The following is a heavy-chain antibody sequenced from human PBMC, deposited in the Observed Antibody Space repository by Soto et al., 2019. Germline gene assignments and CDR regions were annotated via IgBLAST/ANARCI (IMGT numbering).Heavy chain of an antibody. V-gene: IGHV1-69*01. CDR3: ARYSSSWYMGYYYGMDV. CDR1: GGTFSSYA. CDR2: IIPIFGTA. D-gene: IGHD6-13*01. Sequence: QVQLVQSGAEVKKPGSSVKVSCKASGGTFSSYAISWVRQAPGQGLEWMGGIIPIFGTANYAQKFQGRVTITADESTSTAYMEVSSVRAEDTAVYYCARYSSSWYMGYYYGMDVWGQGTTVTVSS. J-gene: IGHJ6*02.